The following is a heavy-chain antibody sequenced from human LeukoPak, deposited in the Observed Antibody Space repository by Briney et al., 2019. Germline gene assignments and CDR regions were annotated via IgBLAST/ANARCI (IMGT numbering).Heavy chain of an antibody. V-gene: IGHV3-23*01. CDR3: AKDSRWPNDAFDI. Sequence: GGSLRLSCAVSDFTFKTYPMSWLRQAPGKGLEWVSAIGVSGDTYYAGSVKGRFTISRDNSKNTVYLQMNSLSADDTAVYYCAKDSRWPNDAFDIWGQGTLVTVYS. D-gene: IGHD6-13*01. J-gene: IGHJ3*02. CDR1: DFTFKTYP. CDR2: IGVSGDT.